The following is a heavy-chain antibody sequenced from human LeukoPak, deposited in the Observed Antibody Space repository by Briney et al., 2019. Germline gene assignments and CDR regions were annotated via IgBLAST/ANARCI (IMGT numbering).Heavy chain of an antibody. Sequence: GGSLRLSCAASGFIFNSYAMAWVRHAPEKGLEWVSSIIDSGISTYYADSVKGRFTISRDNSKNTLYLQMNSLRAEGTAVYYCAKGSRGNYDYWGQGTLVTVSS. D-gene: IGHD1-26*01. CDR2: IIDSGIST. CDR3: AKGSRGNYDY. J-gene: IGHJ4*02. V-gene: IGHV3-23*01. CDR1: GFIFNSYA.